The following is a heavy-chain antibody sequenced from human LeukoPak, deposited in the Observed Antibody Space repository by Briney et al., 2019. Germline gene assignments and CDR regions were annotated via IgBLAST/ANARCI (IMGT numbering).Heavy chain of an antibody. CDR2: ISSSSSYI. CDR3: ARDLLGGGLFDY. Sequence: PGGSLRLSCAASGFTFSSYAMSWVRQAPGKGLEWVSSISSSSSYIYYADSVKGRFTISRDNAKNSLYLQMNSLRAEDTAVYYCARDLLGGGLFDYWGQGTLVTVSS. D-gene: IGHD3-16*01. CDR1: GFTFSSYA. J-gene: IGHJ4*02. V-gene: IGHV3-21*01.